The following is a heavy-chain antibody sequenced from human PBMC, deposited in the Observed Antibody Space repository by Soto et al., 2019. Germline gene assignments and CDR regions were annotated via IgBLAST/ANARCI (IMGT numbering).Heavy chain of an antibody. CDR2: TYYRSKWYN. CDR1: GDSVSSNSAA. J-gene: IGHJ6*02. D-gene: IGHD3-10*01. CDR3: ARETVVRGFIIGSYYYYGMDV. V-gene: IGHV6-1*01. Sequence: SQTLSLTCAISGDSVSSNSAAWNWIRQSPSRGLEWLGRTYYRSKWYNDYAVSVKSRITINPDTSKNQFSLQLNSVTPEDTAVYYCARETVVRGFIIGSYYYYGMDVWGQGTTVTVSS.